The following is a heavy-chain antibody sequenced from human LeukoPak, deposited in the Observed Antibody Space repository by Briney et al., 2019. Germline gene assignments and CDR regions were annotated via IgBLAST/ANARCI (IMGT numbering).Heavy chain of an antibody. CDR2: INAGNGYT. V-gene: IGHV1-3*01. J-gene: IGHJ5*01. CDR3: AKEFLRWGFDS. CDR1: GYVFSDSA. Sequence: ASVKVSCKTSGYVFSDSAMHWVRQAPGQRLEWMGWINAGNGYTRYSQKFQGRVTMTRDTSASTVYMQLRSLRSEDTAVYSCAKEFLRWGFDSWGQGTLVTVSS. D-gene: IGHD2-21*01.